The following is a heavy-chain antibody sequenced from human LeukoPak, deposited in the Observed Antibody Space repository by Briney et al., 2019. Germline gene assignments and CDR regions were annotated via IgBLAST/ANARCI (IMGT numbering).Heavy chain of an antibody. CDR3: ARAPIRLGPAEDL. V-gene: IGHV4-31*11. CDR1: GDSISNYGSY. CDR2: INHRGTT. J-gene: IGHJ5*02. D-gene: IGHD2-2*01. Sequence: RSSETLSLTCVVSGDSISNYGSYWSWIRHHPKKGREWMGYINHRGTTYYSPSLKTRLALSLDVSKNLLSLNLTSVTAADTAIYFCARAPIRLGPAEDLWGQGILVTVSS.